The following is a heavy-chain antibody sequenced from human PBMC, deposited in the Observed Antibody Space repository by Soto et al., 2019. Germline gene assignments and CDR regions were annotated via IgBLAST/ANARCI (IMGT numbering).Heavy chain of an antibody. CDR2: INHSGST. CDR3: ARGGGSGSTSNWFDP. V-gene: IGHV4-34*01. Sequence: PSETLSLTCAVYGGSFSGYYWSWIRQPPGKGLEWIGEINHSGSTNYNPSLKSRVTISVDTSKNQFSLKLSSVTAADTAVYYCARGGGSGSTSNWFDPWGQGTLVTVSS. D-gene: IGHD3-10*01. CDR1: GGSFSGYY. J-gene: IGHJ5*02.